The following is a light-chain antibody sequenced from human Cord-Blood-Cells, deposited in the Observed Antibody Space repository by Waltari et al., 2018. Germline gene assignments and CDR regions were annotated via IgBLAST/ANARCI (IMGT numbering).Light chain of an antibody. CDR2: AAS. V-gene: IGKV1-6*01. CDR3: LQDYNYPYT. Sequence: ALQMTPSPSSLSASLGDRVPITCRASQGIRNDLGWYQQKPGKAPKLLIYAASSLQSGVPSRFSGSGSGTDFTLTISSLQPEDFATYYCLQDYNYPYTFGQGTKLEIK. J-gene: IGKJ2*01. CDR1: QGIRND.